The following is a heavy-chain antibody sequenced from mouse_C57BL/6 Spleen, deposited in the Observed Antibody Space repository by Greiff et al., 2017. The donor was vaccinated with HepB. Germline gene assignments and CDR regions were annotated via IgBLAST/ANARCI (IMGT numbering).Heavy chain of an antibody. J-gene: IGHJ1*03. CDR2: IDPSDSDT. Sequence: VQLQQPGAELVRPGSSVKLSCKASGYPFTSYWMHWVKQRPIQGLEWIGNIDPSDSDTHYNQKFKDKATLTVDKSSSTAYMQLSSLTSEDSAVYHCARRDGDEGYRGYFDVWGTGTTVTVSS. CDR3: ARRDGDEGYRGYFDV. D-gene: IGHD2-3*01. V-gene: IGHV1-52*01. CDR1: GYPFTSYW.